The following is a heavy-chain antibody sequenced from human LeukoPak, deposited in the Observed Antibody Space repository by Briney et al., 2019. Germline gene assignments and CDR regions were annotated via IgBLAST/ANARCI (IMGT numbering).Heavy chain of an antibody. CDR3: AKDGGLSAALFFDI. Sequence: GGSLRLSCAASGFTFSSYAMHWVRQAPGKGLEWVAVISYDGSNKYYADSVKGRFTISRDNSKNTLYLQMNSLRAEDTAVYYCAKDGGLSAALFFDIWGQGTMVTVPS. CDR2: ISYDGSNK. V-gene: IGHV3-30*04. J-gene: IGHJ3*02. D-gene: IGHD6-13*01. CDR1: GFTFSSYA.